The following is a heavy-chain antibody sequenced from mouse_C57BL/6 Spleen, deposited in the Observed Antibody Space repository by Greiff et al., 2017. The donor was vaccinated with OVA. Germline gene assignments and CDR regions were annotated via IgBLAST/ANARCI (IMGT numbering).Heavy chain of an antibody. CDR3: TRDSRYDYDRTWFAY. V-gene: IGHV5-9-1*02. CDR2: ISSGGDYI. CDR1: GFTFSSYA. J-gene: IGHJ3*01. Sequence: EVMLVESGEGLVKPGGSLKLSCAASGFTFSSYAMSWVRQTPEKRLEWVAYISSGGDYIYYADTVKGRFTISRDNARNTLYLQMSSLKSHDTAMYYCTRDSRYDYDRTWFAYWGQGTLVTVSA. D-gene: IGHD2-4*01.